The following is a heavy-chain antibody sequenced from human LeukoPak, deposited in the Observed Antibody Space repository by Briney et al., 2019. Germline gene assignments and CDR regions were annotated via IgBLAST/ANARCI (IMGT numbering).Heavy chain of an antibody. CDR3: AKDLWMTTVSHFDY. Sequence: GKSLRLSCAASGFTFSNYAMSWVRQAPGKGLEWVSGITSGGSTDYAASVKGRFTISRDNSKNTLYLQMNSLGAEDTAIYYCAKDLWMTTVSHFDYWGQGTLVTVSS. CDR1: GFTFSNYA. D-gene: IGHD4-17*01. CDR2: ITSGGST. J-gene: IGHJ4*02. V-gene: IGHV3-23*01.